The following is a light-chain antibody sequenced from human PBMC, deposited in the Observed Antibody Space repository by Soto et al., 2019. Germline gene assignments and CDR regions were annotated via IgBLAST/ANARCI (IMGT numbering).Light chain of an antibody. V-gene: IGLV2-11*01. CDR1: RSDVGGYNY. CDR3: CSYAGRYTYV. Sequence: QSALTQPRSVSGSPGQSVTISCTGNRSDVGGYNYVSWYQQLPGKAPKLMIYAVTKRPSGVPDRFSGSKSGNTASLTISGLQAEDEADYHCCSYAGRYTYVFGTRTKLTVL. J-gene: IGLJ1*01. CDR2: AVT.